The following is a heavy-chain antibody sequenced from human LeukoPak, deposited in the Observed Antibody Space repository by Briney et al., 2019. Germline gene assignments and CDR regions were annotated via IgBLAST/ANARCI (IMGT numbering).Heavy chain of an antibody. J-gene: IGHJ4*02. CDR1: GGSFSGYY. Sequence: KPSETLSLTCAVYGGSFSGYYWSWIRQPPGKGLEWIGEINHSGSTNYNPSLKSRVTISVDTSKNQFSLKLSSVTAADTAVYYCARVGRYYDYIWGSYRPFDYWGQGTLVTVSS. D-gene: IGHD3-16*02. V-gene: IGHV4-34*01. CDR2: INHSGST. CDR3: ARVGRYYDYIWGSYRPFDY.